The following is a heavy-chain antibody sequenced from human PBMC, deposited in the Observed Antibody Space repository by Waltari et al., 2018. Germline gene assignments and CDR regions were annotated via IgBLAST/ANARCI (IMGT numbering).Heavy chain of an antibody. CDR1: GGTFSSYA. Sequence: QVQLVQSGAEVKKPGSSVKVSCKASGGTFSSYAISWVRQAPGQGLEWMGGIIPIFGTANYAQKFQGRVTITTDESTSTAYMELSSLRSEDTAVYYWARSRIAVAGTDYYYYGMDVWGQGTTVTVSS. CDR3: ARSRIAVAGTDYYYYGMDV. V-gene: IGHV1-69*05. J-gene: IGHJ6*02. CDR2: IIPIFGTA. D-gene: IGHD6-19*01.